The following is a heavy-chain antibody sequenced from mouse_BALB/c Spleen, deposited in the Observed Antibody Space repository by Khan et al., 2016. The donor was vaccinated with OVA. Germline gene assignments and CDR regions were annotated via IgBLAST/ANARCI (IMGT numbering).Heavy chain of an antibody. J-gene: IGHJ2*01. CDR3: TKNREPDYFDY. CDR2: IWAGGST. CDR1: GFSLTSHG. V-gene: IGHV2-9*02. Sequence: QVQLKESGPGLVAPSQSLSITCTVSGFSLTSHGVHWVRQPPGKGLEWLGVIWAGGSTNYNSALMSRLSISKDSSKSQVFLKMNSLQTDDTAMYYGTKNREPDYFDYWGQGTTLTVSS.